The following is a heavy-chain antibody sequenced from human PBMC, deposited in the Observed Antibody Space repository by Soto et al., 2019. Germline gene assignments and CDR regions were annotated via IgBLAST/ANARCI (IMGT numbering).Heavy chain of an antibody. V-gene: IGHV1-58*01. J-gene: IGHJ3*02. CDR2: IVVGSGNT. Sequence: GASVKVSCKASGFTFTNSAVQWVRQARGQRLEWIGWIVVGSGNTNYAQKFQERVTITRDMSTSTAYMELSSLRSEDTAVYYCAAGGGPDAFDIWGQGTMVTVSS. CDR3: AAGGGPDAFDI. D-gene: IGHD2-15*01. CDR1: GFTFTNSA.